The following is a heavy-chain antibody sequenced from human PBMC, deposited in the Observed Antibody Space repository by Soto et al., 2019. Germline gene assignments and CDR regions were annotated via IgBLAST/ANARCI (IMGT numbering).Heavy chain of an antibody. D-gene: IGHD3-3*01. Sequence: EVQVLESGGGLVQPGGSLRLSCAASGFTFSSYAMDWVRQAPGKGLEWVSGLSGGGGRTYYADSGKGRFTISRDNAKNTLYLDMNSLRAEDTAIYYCAQDVRMAFDFWTAYPPSYGFWGKGTLVSVYS. J-gene: IGHJ4*02. CDR1: GFTFSSYA. CDR2: LSGGGGRT. CDR3: AQDVRMAFDFWTAYPPSYGF. V-gene: IGHV3-23*01.